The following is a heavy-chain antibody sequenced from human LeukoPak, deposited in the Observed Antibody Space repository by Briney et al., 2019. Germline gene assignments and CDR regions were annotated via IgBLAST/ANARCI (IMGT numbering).Heavy chain of an antibody. D-gene: IGHD1-1*01. J-gene: IGHJ4*02. V-gene: IGHV3-23*01. CDR3: ATRGTSATKYFAD. CDR1: GFTFSSFV. Sequence: GGSLRLSCGASGFTFSSFVMSWVRQTPGKGLEWVATITAGGSNTYYADSVKGRFTISRDNSKNTLHLQMNSLRAEDTAVYYCATRGTSATKYFADWGQGTLVSVSP. CDR2: ITAGGSNT.